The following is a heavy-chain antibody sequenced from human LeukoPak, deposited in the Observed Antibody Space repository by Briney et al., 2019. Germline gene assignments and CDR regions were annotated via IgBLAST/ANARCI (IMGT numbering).Heavy chain of an antibody. CDR3: ARDATEYGDSHFDW. Sequence: GGSLRLSCSASGFSFSSYGMHWVRQAPGKGLEWVAVIWNDGSHQYYADSEKGRFTISRDNSRNTVYLQMNRLRVDDTAVYYCARDATEYGDSHFDWWGQGTLVTVSS. CDR2: IWNDGSHQ. D-gene: IGHD4-17*01. J-gene: IGHJ4*02. V-gene: IGHV3-33*01. CDR1: GFSFSSYG.